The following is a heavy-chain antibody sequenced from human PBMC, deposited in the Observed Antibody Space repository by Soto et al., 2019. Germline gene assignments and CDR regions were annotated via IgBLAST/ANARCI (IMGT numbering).Heavy chain of an antibody. Sequence: EVPLVESGGGLVKPGGSLRLSCAVSGFTFSSCTMNWVRQAPGKGLEWVSSISPSSGHIYYADSVKGRFTISRDNAKNSALLQMTSLRGEDLAVYYCSGCSGGACHKNYGMDVWGQGTTVTVSS. CDR2: ISPSSGHI. J-gene: IGHJ6*02. CDR1: GFTFSSCT. D-gene: IGHD2-15*01. V-gene: IGHV3-21*06. CDR3: SGCSGGACHKNYGMDV.